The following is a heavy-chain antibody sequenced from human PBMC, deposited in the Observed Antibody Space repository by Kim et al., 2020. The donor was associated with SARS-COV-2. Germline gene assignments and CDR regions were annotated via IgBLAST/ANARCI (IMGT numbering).Heavy chain of an antibody. CDR3: ATGGGVDGDY. CDR2: ST. D-gene: IGHD2-8*01. Sequence: STSYADSVKGRFTISRDNAKNTLYLQMNSLRAEDTAVYYCATGGGVDGDYWGQGTLVTVSS. V-gene: IGHV3-74*01. J-gene: IGHJ4*02.